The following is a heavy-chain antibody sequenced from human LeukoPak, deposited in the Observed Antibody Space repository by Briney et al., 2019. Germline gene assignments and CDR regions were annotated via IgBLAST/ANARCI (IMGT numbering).Heavy chain of an antibody. J-gene: IGHJ4*02. CDR2: IKQDGSEK. CDR3: AKVRYSSSY. D-gene: IGHD6-13*01. Sequence: GGSLRLSCAASGFTFSSYAMSWVRQAPGKGLEWVANIKQDGSEKYYVDSVKGRFTISRDNAKNTLYLQMNSLRAEDTAVYYCAKVRYSSSYWGQGTLVTVSS. V-gene: IGHV3-7*03. CDR1: GFTFSSYA.